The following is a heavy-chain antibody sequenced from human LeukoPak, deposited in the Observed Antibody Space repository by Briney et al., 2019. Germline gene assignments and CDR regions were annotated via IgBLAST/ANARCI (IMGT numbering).Heavy chain of an antibody. V-gene: IGHV3-74*01. CDR2: INYDGSDT. J-gene: IGHJ4*02. Sequence: GGSLRLSCAASGFTFRNHWMHWVRQAPGKGLLWVARINYDGSDTSHADSVEGRFTVSRDNAKDTLYLQMNSLRVEDTAVYYCARNNWGIDYWGQGTLVAVSS. CDR3: ARNNWGIDY. D-gene: IGHD7-27*01. CDR1: GFTFRNHW.